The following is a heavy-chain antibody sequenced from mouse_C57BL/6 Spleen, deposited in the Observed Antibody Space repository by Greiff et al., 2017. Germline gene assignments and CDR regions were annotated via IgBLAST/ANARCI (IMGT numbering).Heavy chain of an antibody. CDR1: GYTFTSYW. CDR3: ARERGYYYGSSPYAMDY. V-gene: IGHV1-55*01. CDR2: IYPGSGST. Sequence: VKLQQPGAELVKPGASVKMSCKASGYTFTSYWITWVKQRPGQGLEWIGDIYPGSGSTNYNEKFKSKATLTVDTSSSTAYMQLSSLTSEDSAVYYCARERGYYYGSSPYAMDYWGQGTSVTVSS. J-gene: IGHJ4*01. D-gene: IGHD1-1*01.